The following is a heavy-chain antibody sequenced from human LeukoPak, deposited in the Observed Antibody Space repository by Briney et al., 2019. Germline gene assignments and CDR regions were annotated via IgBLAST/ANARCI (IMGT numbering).Heavy chain of an antibody. J-gene: IGHJ5*02. Sequence: GGSLRLSCAASGFTFNNYCMSWVRQAPGKGLEWVANINEHGSETYSVDSVKGRFTISRDNAKTSLYLQMNSLRAADTAVYYCPRNLWAPYGGRNCFDPWGQGTLVTVSS. D-gene: IGHD3-10*01. V-gene: IGHV3-7*01. CDR2: INEHGSET. CDR3: PRNLWAPYGGRNCFDP. CDR1: GFTFNNYC.